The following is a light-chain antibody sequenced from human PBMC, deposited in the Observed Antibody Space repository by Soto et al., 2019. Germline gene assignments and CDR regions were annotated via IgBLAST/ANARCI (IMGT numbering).Light chain of an antibody. V-gene: IGKV3-20*01. CDR1: QSVTSNY. J-gene: IGKJ1*01. CDR3: QQYSRSPRT. Sequence: IVLTQSPVTLSFSPGEIATLSCISSQSVTSNYLAWYQQKPGQAPRLLIYGASNRATGIPDRFSGSGSETDFTLTISRLEPEDFAVYYCQQYSRSPRTFGQGTKVDIK. CDR2: GAS.